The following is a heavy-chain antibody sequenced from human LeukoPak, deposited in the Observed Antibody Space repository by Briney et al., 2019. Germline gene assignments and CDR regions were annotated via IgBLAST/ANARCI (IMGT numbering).Heavy chain of an antibody. V-gene: IGHV3-23*01. CDR3: AKVVVITFFDC. CDR1: GFTFSSYA. J-gene: IGHJ4*02. Sequence: GGSLRLSCEGSGFTFSSYAMSWVRQAPGKGLEWVSAISGSGGSTYYADSVKGRFTISRDNSKNTLYLQMNSLRAEDTAVYYCAKVVVITFFDCWGQGTLVTVSS. CDR2: ISGSGGST. D-gene: IGHD3-22*01.